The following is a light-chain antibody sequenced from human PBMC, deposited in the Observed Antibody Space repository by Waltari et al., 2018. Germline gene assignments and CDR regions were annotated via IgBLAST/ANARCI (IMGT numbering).Light chain of an antibody. CDR1: TLANKF. Sequence: YELSQPPSVSVSPGQTATITCSGDTLANKFLDWYQQRPGQPPLMVIYKDVDRPSGIPERFSGTNSGNTATLTISGTQVMDEADYYCQAWDVAIVVFGGGTKLTVL. CDR2: KDV. CDR3: QAWDVAIVV. V-gene: IGLV3-1*01. J-gene: IGLJ2*01.